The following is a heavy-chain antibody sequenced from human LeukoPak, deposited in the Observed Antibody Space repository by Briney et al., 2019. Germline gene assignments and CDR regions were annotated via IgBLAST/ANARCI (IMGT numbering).Heavy chain of an antibody. CDR2: IRSKANSYAT. Sequence: GGSLRLSCAASGFTFSGSAMHWVRQASGKGLEWVGRIRSKANSYATAYAASVKGRFTISRDESKNTAHLQMNSLKTEDTAVYYCARRSTDDSSGYYSTWGQGTLVTVSA. D-gene: IGHD3-22*01. V-gene: IGHV3-73*01. CDR3: ARRSTDDSSGYYST. CDR1: GFTFSGSA. J-gene: IGHJ1*01.